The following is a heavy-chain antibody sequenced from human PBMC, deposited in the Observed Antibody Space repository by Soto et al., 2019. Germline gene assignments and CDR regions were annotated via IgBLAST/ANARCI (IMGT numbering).Heavy chain of an antibody. V-gene: IGHV3-73*02. D-gene: IGHD3-3*01. Sequence: EVQLVESGGGLVQPGGSLKLSCAASGFTFSGSAMHWVRQASGKGLGWVGRIRSKANSYATAYAASVKGRFTISRDDSKNTAYLQMNSLKTEDTAVYYCTRHVEWIRSYYYGMDVWGQGTTVTVSS. CDR3: TRHVEWIRSYYYGMDV. CDR2: IRSKANSYAT. J-gene: IGHJ6*02. CDR1: GFTFSGSA.